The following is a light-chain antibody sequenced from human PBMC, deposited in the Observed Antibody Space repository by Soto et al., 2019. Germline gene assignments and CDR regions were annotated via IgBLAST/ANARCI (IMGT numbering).Light chain of an antibody. V-gene: IGLV1-44*01. CDR3: AVWDDSLSGMV. J-gene: IGLJ2*01. CDR2: NNN. Sequence: QSALTQPPSASGTPGQRVTISCSGSSSNIETNTVDWYQHLPGTAPKVLSFNNNQRPSGVPDRFSGSKSGTSASLAISGLQSEDEADYYCAVWDDSLSGMVFGGGTKLNVL. CDR1: SSNIETNT.